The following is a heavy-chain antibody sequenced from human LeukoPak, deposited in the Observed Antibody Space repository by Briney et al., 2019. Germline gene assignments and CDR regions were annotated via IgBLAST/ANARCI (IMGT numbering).Heavy chain of an antibody. V-gene: IGHV4-59*01. D-gene: IGHD1-1*01. CDR3: ARLTRRSGNYFDY. J-gene: IGHJ4*02. Sequence: SETLSLTCTVSGGSISSYYWSWIRQPPGKGLEWIGYTYYSGSTNYNPSLKSRVTISVDTSKSQFSLKLSSVTAADTAVYYCARLTRRSGNYFDYWGQGTLVTVSS. CDR1: GGSISSYY. CDR2: TYYSGST.